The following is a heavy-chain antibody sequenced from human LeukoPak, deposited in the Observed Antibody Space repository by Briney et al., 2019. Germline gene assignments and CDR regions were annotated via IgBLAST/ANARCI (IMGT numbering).Heavy chain of an antibody. CDR1: GGSGRTDY. D-gene: IGHD3-9*01. J-gene: IGHJ4*02. V-gene: IGHV4-59*08. CDR3: ARQGPEDDILTGYPGDLDY. Sequence: SETLSLTCTVSGGSGRTDYWSWIRQPPGKGLEWLGHIYYNGGTNYNPSLRSRVSISIDTSKNQFSLKVKSVTAADTAVYYCARQGPEDDILTGYPGDLDYWGQGTLVTVSS. CDR2: IYYNGGT.